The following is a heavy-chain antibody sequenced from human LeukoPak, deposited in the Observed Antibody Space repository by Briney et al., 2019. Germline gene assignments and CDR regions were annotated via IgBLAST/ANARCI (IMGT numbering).Heavy chain of an antibody. V-gene: IGHV3-7*01. CDR2: IKQDGSEK. CDR3: ARDQYDSSGYYSDY. Sequence: PGGSLRLSCAASGFTLSSYWMSWVRQAPGKGLEWVANIKQDGSEKYYVDSVKGRFTISRDNAKNSLYLQMNSLRAEDTAVYHCARDQYDSSGYYSDYWGQGTLVTVSS. D-gene: IGHD3-22*01. CDR1: GFTLSSYW. J-gene: IGHJ4*02.